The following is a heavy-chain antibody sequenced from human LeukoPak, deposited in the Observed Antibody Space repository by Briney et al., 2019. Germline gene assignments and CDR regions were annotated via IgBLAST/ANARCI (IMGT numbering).Heavy chain of an antibody. CDR3: ARSRLGGPKIFAY. J-gene: IGHJ4*02. CDR1: GGSISSYY. Sequence: SETLSLTCTVSGGSISSYYWSWIRQPAGRGLEWIGRIYTSGSTNYNPSLKSRVTMSVDTSKNQFSLKLSSVTAADTAVYYCARSRLGGPKIFAYWAQGPLVTVPS. CDR2: IYTSGST. V-gene: IGHV4-4*07. D-gene: IGHD3-16*01.